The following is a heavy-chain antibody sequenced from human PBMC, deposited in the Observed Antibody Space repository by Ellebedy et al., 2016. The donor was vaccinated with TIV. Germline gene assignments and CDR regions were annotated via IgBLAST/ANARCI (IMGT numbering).Heavy chain of an antibody. CDR1: GFTFSSYE. CDR3: ARDNRPYSSSWSVFQH. V-gene: IGHV3-48*03. J-gene: IGHJ1*01. Sequence: GESLKISCAASGFTFSSYEMNWVRQAPGKGLEWVSYISSSGSTIYYADSVKGRFTISRDNAKNSLYLQMNSLRAEDTAVYYCARDNRPYSSSWSVFQHWGQGTLVTVSS. D-gene: IGHD6-13*01. CDR2: ISSSGSTI.